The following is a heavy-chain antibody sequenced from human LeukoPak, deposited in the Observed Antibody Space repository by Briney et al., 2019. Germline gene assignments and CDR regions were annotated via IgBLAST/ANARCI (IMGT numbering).Heavy chain of an antibody. CDR1: GDSVTNDFF. D-gene: IGHD1-14*01. J-gene: IGHJ4*02. V-gene: IGHV4-38-2*02. CDR3: ARWASISREPGGFFDH. CDR2: FCLGRDT. Sequence: SETLSLTCTVSGDSVTNDFFWGWVRQPPGKELEWIGSFCLGRDTYYRPSLKSRVTISVDTSKNQFPLNLNSVTAADTAVYYCARWASISREPGGFFDHWGQGTLVTVSS.